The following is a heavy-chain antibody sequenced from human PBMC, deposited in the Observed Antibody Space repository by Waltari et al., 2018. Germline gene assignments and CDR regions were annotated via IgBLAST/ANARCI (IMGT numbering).Heavy chain of an antibody. CDR1: GGSISSSSYY. CDR3: ARLSVAVAGKEEDY. J-gene: IGHJ4*02. V-gene: IGHV4-39*07. D-gene: IGHD6-19*01. CDR2: IYYSGST. Sequence: QLQLQESGPGLVQPSETLSLTCTVSGGSISSSSYYWGWIRQPPGKGLEWIGSIYYSGSTYYNPSLKSRVTISVDTSKNQFSLKLSSVTAADTAVYYCARLSVAVAGKEEDYWGQGTLVTVSS.